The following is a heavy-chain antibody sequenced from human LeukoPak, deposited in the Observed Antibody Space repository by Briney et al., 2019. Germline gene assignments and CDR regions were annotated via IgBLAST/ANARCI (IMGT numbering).Heavy chain of an antibody. CDR3: ARRRYSSGSDY. V-gene: IGHV4-59*08. Sequence: SETLSLTCTVSGGSISSYYWSWIRQPPGKGLEWIGYIYYSGSTNYNPSLKSRVTISADTSKNQFSLKLSSVTAADTAMYYCARRRYSSGSDYWGQGTLVTVSS. CDR2: IYYSGST. J-gene: IGHJ4*02. D-gene: IGHD6-19*01. CDR1: GGSISSYY.